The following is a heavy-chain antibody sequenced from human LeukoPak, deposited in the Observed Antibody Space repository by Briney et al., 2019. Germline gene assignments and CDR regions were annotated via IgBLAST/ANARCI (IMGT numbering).Heavy chain of an antibody. CDR2: KKQEGREK. V-gene: IGHV3-7*01. D-gene: IGHD6-13*01. CDR1: GFTFSSRDW. CDR3: ARVAAAGTGIFVNFYYSMDI. Sequence: GGALRLSCVAPGFTFSSRDWITWVRRAPGKGLEGVHNKKQEGREKNYVDSMKGRFTISRDNAKNSVDLQINSLRVEDTAVYYCARVAAAGTGIFVNFYYSMDIWGKGTTVTISS. J-gene: IGHJ6*03.